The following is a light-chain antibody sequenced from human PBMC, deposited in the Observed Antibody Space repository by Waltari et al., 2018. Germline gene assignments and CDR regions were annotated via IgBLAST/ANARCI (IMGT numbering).Light chain of an antibody. Sequence: QSALTQPASVSGSPGQSLTISCTGTSSDVGGYNYVSCYQQHPGKAPKLMIYYVSNRPSGVSSLFSSSKSDNTASLTISWLQAEDEADYYCSSYTSISTPYVFGTGTKVTVL. CDR3: SSYTSISTPYV. J-gene: IGLJ1*01. V-gene: IGLV2-14*03. CDR1: SSDVGGYNY. CDR2: YVS.